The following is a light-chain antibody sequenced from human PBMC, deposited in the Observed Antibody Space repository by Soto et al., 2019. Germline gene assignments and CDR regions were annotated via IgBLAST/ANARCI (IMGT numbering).Light chain of an antibody. CDR1: TSDVGGYNF. CDR2: DDN. V-gene: IGLV1-51*01. J-gene: IGLJ1*01. Sequence: QSALTQPASVSGSPGQSITISCTGTTSDVGGYNFVSWYQQHPGKAPKLLIYDDNKRPSGIPDRSSGSKSGTSATLGITGFQTGDEADYYCGSWDSSLSAYVFGTGTKLTVL. CDR3: GSWDSSLSAYV.